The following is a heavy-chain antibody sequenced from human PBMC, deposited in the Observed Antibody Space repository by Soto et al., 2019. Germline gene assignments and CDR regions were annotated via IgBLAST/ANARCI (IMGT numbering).Heavy chain of an antibody. CDR2: ISYDGNNI. CDR1: GFTFSTYA. Sequence: ESGGGVVQPGRSLRLSCAASGFTFSTYAMFWVRQAPDKGLEWVAVISYDGNNIYYADSVKGRFTISRDNFKSTVYLQMDSLGPEDTAVYYCAREDYWGQGTLVTVSS. V-gene: IGHV3-30-3*01. J-gene: IGHJ4*02. CDR3: AREDY.